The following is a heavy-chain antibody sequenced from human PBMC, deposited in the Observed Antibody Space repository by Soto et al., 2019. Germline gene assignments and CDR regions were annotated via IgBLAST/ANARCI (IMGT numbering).Heavy chain of an antibody. CDR3: ARVRVIAVAGTGDAFDI. Sequence: ASETLSLTCAVSGGSISSSNWWSWVRQPPGKGLEWIGEIYHSGSTNYNPSLKSRVTISVDKSKNQFSLKLSSVAAADTAVYYCARVRVIAVAGTGDAFDIWGQGTMVTVSS. D-gene: IGHD6-19*01. J-gene: IGHJ3*02. CDR2: IYHSGST. CDR1: GGSISSSNW. V-gene: IGHV4-4*02.